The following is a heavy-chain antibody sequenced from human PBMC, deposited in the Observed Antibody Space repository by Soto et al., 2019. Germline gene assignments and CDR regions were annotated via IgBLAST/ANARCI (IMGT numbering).Heavy chain of an antibody. CDR3: AKDLEETYYYYYMDV. CDR1: GFTFSSYA. D-gene: IGHD1-1*01. Sequence: EVQLLESGGGLVQPGGSLRLSCAASGFTFSSYAMSWVRQAPGKGLEWVSAISGSGGSTYYADSVKGRFTISRDTSKNTLYLQMNSLRAEDTAVYYCAKDLEETYYYYYMDVWGKGTTVTVSS. J-gene: IGHJ6*03. CDR2: ISGSGGST. V-gene: IGHV3-23*01.